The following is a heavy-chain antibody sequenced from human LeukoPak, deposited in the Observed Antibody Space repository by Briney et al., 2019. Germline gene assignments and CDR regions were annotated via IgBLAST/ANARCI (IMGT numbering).Heavy chain of an antibody. V-gene: IGHV3-23*01. CDR1: GFTFSSYA. CDR2: ISGSGGST. D-gene: IGHD1-26*01. CDR3: AKRSDSGSYSRHPAVDC. Sequence: PGGSLRLSCAASGFTFSSYAMSWVRQAPGKGLEWVSAISGSGGSTYYADSVKGRFTISRDNSKNTLYLQMNSLRAEDTAVYYCAKRSDSGSYSRHPAVDCWGQGTLVTVSS. J-gene: IGHJ4*02.